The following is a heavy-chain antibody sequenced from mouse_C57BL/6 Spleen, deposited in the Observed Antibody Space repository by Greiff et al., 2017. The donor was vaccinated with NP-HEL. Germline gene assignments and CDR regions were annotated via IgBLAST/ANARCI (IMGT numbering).Heavy chain of an antibody. CDR3: ARREAYDGYHYAMDY. J-gene: IGHJ4*01. Sequence: DVKLQESGGGLVKPGGSLKLSCAASGFTFSDYGMHWVRQAPEKGLEWVAYISSGSSTIYYADTVKGRFTISRDNAKNTLFLQMTSLRSEDTAMYYCARREAYDGYHYAMDYWGQGTSVTVSS. CDR2: ISSGSSTI. D-gene: IGHD2-3*01. V-gene: IGHV5-17*01. CDR1: GFTFSDYG.